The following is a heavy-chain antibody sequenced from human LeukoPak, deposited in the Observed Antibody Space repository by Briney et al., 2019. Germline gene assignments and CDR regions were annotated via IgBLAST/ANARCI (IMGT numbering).Heavy chain of an antibody. V-gene: IGHV1-8*01. CDR3: ARVGRITMVRGVMGALGY. CDR1: GYTFTSYD. D-gene: IGHD3-10*01. Sequence: GASVKVSCKASGYTFTSYDINWVRQATGQGLEWMGWMNPNSGNTGYAQKLQGRVTMTRNTSISTAYMELSSLRSEDTAVYYCARVGRITMVRGVMGALGYWGQGTLVTVSS. CDR2: MNPNSGNT. J-gene: IGHJ4*02.